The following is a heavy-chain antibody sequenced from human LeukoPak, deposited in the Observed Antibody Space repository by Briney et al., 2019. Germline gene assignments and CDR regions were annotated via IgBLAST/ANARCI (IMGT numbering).Heavy chain of an antibody. J-gene: IGHJ5*02. CDR2: IKQDGSEK. CDR3: ARGSWTTRPNLFDP. CDR1: GFTFSNYW. D-gene: IGHD3/OR15-3a*01. V-gene: IGHV3-7*03. Sequence: GGSLRLSCAASGFTFSNYWMSWVRQAPGKGLEWVANIKQDGSEKYYVDSVKGRFTISRDNAKNSRYLQMNSLRAEDTAVYYWARGSWTTRPNLFDPWGQGTLVTVSS.